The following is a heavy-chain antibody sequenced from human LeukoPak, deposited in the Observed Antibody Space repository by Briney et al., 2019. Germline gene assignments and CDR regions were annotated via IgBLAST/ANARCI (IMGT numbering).Heavy chain of an antibody. J-gene: IGHJ3*02. V-gene: IGHV3-11*01. Sequence: PGGSLRLSCAASGFIFSDYYMNWIRQAPGKGLEWVSFVSTSGVTTYYADSVKGRFTISRDNAKNSLYLQVNSLRAEDTAVYYCARGGIRNSGSHYTFDIWGQGTMVTVSS. CDR3: ARGGIRNSGSHYTFDI. D-gene: IGHD3-10*01. CDR2: VSTSGVTT. CDR1: GFIFSDYY.